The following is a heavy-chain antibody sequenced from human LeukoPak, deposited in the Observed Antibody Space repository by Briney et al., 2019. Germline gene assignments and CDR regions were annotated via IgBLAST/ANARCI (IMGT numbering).Heavy chain of an antibody. CDR3: ARVAYDFWSGYFDYYYYYMDV. Sequence: SGTLSLTCTVSGGSISSYYWSWIRQPAGKGLEWIGRIYTSGSTNYNPSLKSRVTMSVDTSKNQFSLKLSSVTAADTAVYYCARVAYDFWSGYFDYYYYYMDVWGKGTTVTVSS. V-gene: IGHV4-4*07. J-gene: IGHJ6*03. CDR2: IYTSGST. D-gene: IGHD3-3*01. CDR1: GGSISSYY.